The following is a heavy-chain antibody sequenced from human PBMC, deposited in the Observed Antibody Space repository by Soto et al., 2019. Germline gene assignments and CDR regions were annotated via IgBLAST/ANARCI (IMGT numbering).Heavy chain of an antibody. CDR3: ARARFGVVIMATNNWFDP. J-gene: IGHJ5*02. CDR1: GYSFTSYW. CDR2: IYPGDSDT. V-gene: IGHV5-51*01. Sequence: GESLKISCKGSGYSFTSYWIGWVRQMPGKGLEWMGIIYPGDSDTRYSPSFQGQVTISADKSISTAYLQWSSLKASDTAMYYCARARFGVVIMATNNWFDPWGQGTLVTVSS. D-gene: IGHD3-3*01.